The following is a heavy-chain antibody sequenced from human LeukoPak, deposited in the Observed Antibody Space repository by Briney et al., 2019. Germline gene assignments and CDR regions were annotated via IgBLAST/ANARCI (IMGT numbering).Heavy chain of an antibody. Sequence: GGSLRLSCAASGFTFSSYEMNWVRQAPGKGLEWFSYISSSGGTIYYADSVKGRFTISRDNAKKSLYLQMNSLRAEDTAVYYCAKGTLSSARRGYFDYWGQGTLVTVSS. J-gene: IGHJ4*02. D-gene: IGHD3-10*01. CDR3: AKGTLSSARRGYFDY. CDR2: ISSSGGTI. CDR1: GFTFSSYE. V-gene: IGHV3-48*03.